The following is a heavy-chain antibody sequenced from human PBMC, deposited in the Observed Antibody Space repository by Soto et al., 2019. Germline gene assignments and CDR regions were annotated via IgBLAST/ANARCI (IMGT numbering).Heavy chain of an antibody. J-gene: IGHJ5*02. CDR1: GGTFSSYA. CDR2: IIPIFGTA. D-gene: IGHD6-13*01. Sequence: VASVKVSCKASGGTFSSYAISWVRQAPGQGLEWMGGIIPIFGTANYAQKFQGRVTITADESTSTAYMELSSLRSEDTAVYYCATLTGRAAGPRSWFDPWGQGTLVTVSS. CDR3: ATLTGRAAGPRSWFDP. V-gene: IGHV1-69*13.